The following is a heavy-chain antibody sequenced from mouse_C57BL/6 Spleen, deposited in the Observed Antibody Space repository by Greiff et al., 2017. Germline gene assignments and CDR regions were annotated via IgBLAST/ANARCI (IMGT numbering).Heavy chain of an antibody. V-gene: IGHV1-53*01. CDR2: INPSNGGT. J-gene: IGHJ1*03. D-gene: IGHD2-5*01. CDR1: GYTFTSYW. Sequence: VQLKQPGTELVKPGASVKLSCKASGYTFTSYWMHWVKQRPGQGLEWIGNINPSNGGTNYNEKFKSKATLTVDKSSSTAYMQLSSLTSEDSAVYYCAKDYRNYITVGWYCDVGGTGTTVTVSS. CDR3: AKDYRNYITVGWYCDV.